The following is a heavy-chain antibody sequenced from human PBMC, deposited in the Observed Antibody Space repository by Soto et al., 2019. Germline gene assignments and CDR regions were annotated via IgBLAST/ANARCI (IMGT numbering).Heavy chain of an antibody. V-gene: IGHV1-8*01. CDR3: ATMIRGLIHWLDP. J-gene: IGHJ5*02. D-gene: IGHD3-16*01. CDR1: GDTFSNFD. CDR2: MYPNNGQT. Sequence: QVQLVQSGAEVKRPGASVKVSCKASGDTFSNFDFNWVRQATGQGPEWMGWMYPNNGQTAYARTFQGRVTITWNSAQRTAYMELSSLTSEDQAVYYCATMIRGLIHWLDPWGQGTLVTVSS.